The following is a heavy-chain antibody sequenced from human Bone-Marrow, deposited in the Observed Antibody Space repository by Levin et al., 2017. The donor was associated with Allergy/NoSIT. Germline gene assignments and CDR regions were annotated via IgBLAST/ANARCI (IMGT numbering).Heavy chain of an antibody. J-gene: IGHJ6*02. CDR1: GDSVSSNSAA. V-gene: IGHV6-1*01. D-gene: IGHD2-2*02. CDR2: TYYRSKWYN. Sequence: PSETLSLTCAISGDSVSSNSAAWNWIRQSPSRGLEWLGRTYYRSKWYNDYAVSVKSRITINPDTSKNQFSLQLNSVTPEDTAAYYCARDSSYCSSTSCYRGGYYYYYYGMDVWGQGTTVTVSS. CDR3: ARDSSYCSSTSCYRGGYYYYYYGMDV.